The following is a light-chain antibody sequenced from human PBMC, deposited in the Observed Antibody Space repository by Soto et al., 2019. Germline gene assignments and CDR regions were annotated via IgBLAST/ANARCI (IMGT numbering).Light chain of an antibody. Sequence: DIPMTQSPSAMSASVGDRVTISCWASQSIRSYLNCYQQKPGTAPKLLIFVAYTLQSGVPSRFSGSVSGTDCTLTISSLQPEDFATYYCQQSYGTTYTFGQGTKLEIK. CDR1: QSIRSY. V-gene: IGKV1-39*01. CDR2: VAY. CDR3: QQSYGTTYT. J-gene: IGKJ2*01.